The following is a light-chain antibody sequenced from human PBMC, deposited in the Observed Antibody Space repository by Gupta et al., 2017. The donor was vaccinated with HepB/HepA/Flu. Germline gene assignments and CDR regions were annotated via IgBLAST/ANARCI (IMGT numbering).Light chain of an antibody. Sequence: EIVLTQSPDFQSVTPKEKVTITCRASQSIGTNLHWYQQKRDQSPKLLIKYASQSLSGVPSRFSGSGSGTDFTLTINSLEAEDAATYYCHQSNNLPYTFGQGTKLEIK. V-gene: IGKV6-21*01. CDR3: HQSNNLPYT. CDR1: QSIGTN. CDR2: YAS. J-gene: IGKJ2*01.